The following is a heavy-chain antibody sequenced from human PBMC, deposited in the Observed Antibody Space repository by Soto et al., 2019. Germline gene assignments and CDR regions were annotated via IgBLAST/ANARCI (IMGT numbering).Heavy chain of an antibody. CDR2: IFPLTDIA. V-gene: IGHV1-69*04. D-gene: IGHD3-10*01. CDR3: VRELLWFGESRNDAFDI. J-gene: IGHJ3*02. Sequence: SVKVSCKASRGTFRNYPINWVRQAPGQGLEWMGSIFPLTDIADYAQKFQGRVTITADESTSTAYMELSSLRSEDTAVYYCVRELLWFGESRNDAFDIWGQGTMVTVSS. CDR1: RGTFRNYP.